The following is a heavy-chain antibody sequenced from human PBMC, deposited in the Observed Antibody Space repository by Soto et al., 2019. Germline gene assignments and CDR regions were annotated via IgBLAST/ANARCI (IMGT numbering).Heavy chain of an antibody. CDR2: IWYDGSNK. J-gene: IGHJ6*02. Sequence: GGSLRLSCAASGFTFSSYGMHWVRQAPGKWLEWVAVIWYDGSNKYYADSVKGRFTISRDNSKNTLYLQMNSLRAEDTAVYYCARDYYDSSGYKYYYYGMDVWGQGTTVTVSS. V-gene: IGHV3-33*01. CDR1: GFTFSSYG. D-gene: IGHD3-22*01. CDR3: ARDYYDSSGYKYYYYGMDV.